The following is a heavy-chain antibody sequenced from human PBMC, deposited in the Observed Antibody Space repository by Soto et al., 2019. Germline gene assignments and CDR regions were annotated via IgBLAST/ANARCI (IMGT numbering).Heavy chain of an antibody. CDR1: GGSISDYY. V-gene: IGHV4-59*01. J-gene: IGHJ4*02. Sequence: QVQLQESGPGLVKPSETLSLTCTVSGGSISDYYWSWIRQPPGKGLEWIGYIYYTGSTSHNPSLKSGVSLSTDTSKNQLSLILTSVPTADTAVYYCARGYNKWTSWGQGTLVIVSS. CDR3: ARGYNKWTS. D-gene: IGHD1-1*01. CDR2: IYYTGST.